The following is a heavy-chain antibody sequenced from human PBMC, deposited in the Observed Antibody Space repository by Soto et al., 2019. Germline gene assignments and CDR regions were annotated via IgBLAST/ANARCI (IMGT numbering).Heavy chain of an antibody. CDR1: GYSFTSYW. D-gene: IGHD2-2*01. Sequence: EALKISCKGSGYSFTSYWIGWVRQMPGKGPEWMGIIYPGDSDTRYSPSFQGQVTISADKSISTAYPQWSSLKASDTAMYYCARHEATGYCSSTTCPTPAFHIWGQGTMVNVPS. V-gene: IGHV5-51*01. CDR2: IYPGDSDT. J-gene: IGHJ3*02. CDR3: ARHEATGYCSSTTCPTPAFHI.